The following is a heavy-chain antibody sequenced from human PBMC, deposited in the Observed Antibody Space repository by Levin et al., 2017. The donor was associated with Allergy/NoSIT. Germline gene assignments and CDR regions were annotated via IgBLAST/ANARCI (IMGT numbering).Heavy chain of an antibody. V-gene: IGHV4-31*03. CDR1: GGSISSGGYY. Sequence: PSETLSLTCTVSGGSISSGGYYWSWIRQHPGKGLEWIGYIYYSGSTYYNPSLKSRVTISVDTSKNQFSLKLSSVTAADTAVYYCARDHPGGYFDYWGQGTLVTVSS. J-gene: IGHJ4*02. CDR2: IYYSGST. D-gene: IGHD3-16*01. CDR3: ARDHPGGYFDY.